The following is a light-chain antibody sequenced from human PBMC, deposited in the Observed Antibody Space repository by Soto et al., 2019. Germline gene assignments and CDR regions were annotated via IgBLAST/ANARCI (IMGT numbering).Light chain of an antibody. CDR2: AAS. CDR1: QGIRND. CDR3: LQDYNYLRT. J-gene: IGKJ1*01. V-gene: IGKV1-6*01. Sequence: AIQMTQSPSFLSASVGDRVTITCRASQGIRNDSGWYQQNPGKAPKLLIYAASILQSGVPSRLSGSGSGTDFTLTISSLQPEDVATYYCLQDYNYLRTFGQRTKVEIK.